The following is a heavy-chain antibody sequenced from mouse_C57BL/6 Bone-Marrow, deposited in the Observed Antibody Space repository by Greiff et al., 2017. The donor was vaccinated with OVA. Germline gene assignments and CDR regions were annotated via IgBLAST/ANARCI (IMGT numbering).Heavy chain of an antibody. CDR2: IYPGSGST. J-gene: IGHJ3*01. D-gene: IGHD1-1*01. CDR1: GYTFTSYW. Sequence: QVQLQQPGAELVKPGASVKMSCKASGYTFTSYWITWVKQRPGQGLEWIGDIYPGSGSTNYNEKFKSKATLTADTSSSTAYMQLSSLTSEDSAVYYCARELRWFAYWGQGTLVTVSA. V-gene: IGHV1-55*01. CDR3: ARELRWFAY.